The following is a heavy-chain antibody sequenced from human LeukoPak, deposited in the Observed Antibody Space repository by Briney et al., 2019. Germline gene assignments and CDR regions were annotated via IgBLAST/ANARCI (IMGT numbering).Heavy chain of an antibody. V-gene: IGHV3-23*01. CDR2: INNNGADT. Sequence: GGSLRLSCAASGFTFSSYAMSWVRQAPGKGLKWVSTINNNGADTYYADSVKGRFTISRDNSYNTVSLQMNSLRDEDTGVYYCAKGLRTGVGPYMGYHYYMDVWGKGATVTVSS. CDR1: GFTFSSYA. J-gene: IGHJ6*03. CDR3: AKGLRTGVGPYMGYHYYMDV. D-gene: IGHD3-16*01.